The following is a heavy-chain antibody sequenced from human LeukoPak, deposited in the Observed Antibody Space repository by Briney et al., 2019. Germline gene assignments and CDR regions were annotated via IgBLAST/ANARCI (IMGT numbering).Heavy chain of an antibody. CDR1: GGSMSSGGYS. V-gene: IGHV4-30-2*01. J-gene: IGHJ4*02. Sequence: SETLSLTCAVSGGSMSSGGYSWSWIRQPPGKGLEFIGYIYHSGNTYYIPSLKSRVTISVDRSKNQLSLKLSSVTAADTAVYYCARRYGSGFDYWGQGTLVTVSS. D-gene: IGHD3-10*01. CDR2: IYHSGNT. CDR3: ARRYGSGFDY.